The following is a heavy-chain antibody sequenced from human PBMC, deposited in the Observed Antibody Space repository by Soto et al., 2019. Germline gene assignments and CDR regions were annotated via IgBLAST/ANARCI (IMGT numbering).Heavy chain of an antibody. D-gene: IGHD6-19*01. CDR2: ISVSGGST. CDR3: AKEQWLVFGY. J-gene: IGHJ4*02. Sequence: GGSLRLSCAASGFTFSSYSMNWVRQAPGKGLEWVSSISVSGGSTYYADSVKGRFTISRDNSKNTLYLQMNSLRAEDTAVYYCAKEQWLVFGYWGQGTLVTVSS. CDR1: GFTFSSYS. V-gene: IGHV3-23*01.